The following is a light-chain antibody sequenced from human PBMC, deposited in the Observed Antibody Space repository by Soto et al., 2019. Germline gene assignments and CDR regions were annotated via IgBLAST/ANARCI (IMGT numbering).Light chain of an antibody. Sequence: DIQMTQSPYSLSAAVGDRVTIACRASQGISNYLAWYQQKPGKVPKLLIYAASTLQSGVPSRFSGSGSGTDFTLTISSLQPEDVATYYCQKYNSAPRTFGQGTKVDIK. V-gene: IGKV1-27*01. CDR1: QGISNY. CDR3: QKYNSAPRT. J-gene: IGKJ1*01. CDR2: AAS.